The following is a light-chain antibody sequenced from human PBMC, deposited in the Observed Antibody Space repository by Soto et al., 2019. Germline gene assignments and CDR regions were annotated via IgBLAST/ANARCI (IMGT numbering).Light chain of an antibody. J-gene: IGKJ5*01. Sequence: QLTQSPSPVSATVGDRVTITCRASQGISSYLALYQQKPGKAPKLLIYAASTLQSGVPSRFSGSGSGTEFTLTISILQPDDFAPYYCQQLTTCPIIFGQGTLLDI. CDR3: QQLTTCPII. V-gene: IGKV1-9*01. CDR2: AAS. CDR1: QGISSY.